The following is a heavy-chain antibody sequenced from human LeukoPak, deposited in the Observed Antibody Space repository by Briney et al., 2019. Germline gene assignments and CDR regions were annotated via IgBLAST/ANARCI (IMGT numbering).Heavy chain of an antibody. J-gene: IGHJ4*02. CDR2: INHSGST. CDR3: ARRGRYDFWSGSKTNFDY. V-gene: IGHV4-34*01. Sequence: ASETLSLTCAVYGGSFSGYYWSWIRQPPGKGLEWIGEINHSGSTNYNPSLKSRVTISVDTSKNQSSLKLSSVTAADTAVYYCARRGRYDFWSGSKTNFDYRGRGTLVTVSS. D-gene: IGHD3-3*01. CDR1: GGSFSGYY.